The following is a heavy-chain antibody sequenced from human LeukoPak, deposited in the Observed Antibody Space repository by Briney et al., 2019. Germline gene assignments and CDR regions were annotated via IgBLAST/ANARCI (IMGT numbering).Heavy chain of an antibody. CDR3: ARDHCTSSGCYEYYYYGMDA. CDR1: GYTFTDYY. V-gene: IGHV1-2*02. CDR2: INPNSGGT. D-gene: IGHD2-2*01. Sequence: GASVKVSCKASGYTFTDYYMHWVRQAPGQGLEWMGWINPNSGGTNSAQKFQGRVTMTRDTSVSTAYMELSRLRSDDTAVYYCARDHCTSSGCYEYYYYGMDAWGQGTTVTVSS. J-gene: IGHJ6*02.